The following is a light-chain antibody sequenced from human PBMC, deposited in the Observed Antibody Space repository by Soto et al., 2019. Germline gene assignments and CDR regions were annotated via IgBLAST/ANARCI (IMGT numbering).Light chain of an antibody. J-gene: IGKJ4*01. Sequence: IPLTHSPSSLSASVGDRVTITCRASQGISSYLAWYQQKPGKAPKLLISGASALQSGVPSRFSGSGSGTDFTLTISSLQAEDVAVYYCQQYYSTPLTFGGGTKVDIK. CDR2: GAS. CDR3: QQYYSTPLT. V-gene: IGKV1-9*01. CDR1: QGISSY.